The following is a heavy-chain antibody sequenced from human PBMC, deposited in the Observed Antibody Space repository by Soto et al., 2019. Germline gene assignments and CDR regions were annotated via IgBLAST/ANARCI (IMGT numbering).Heavy chain of an antibody. J-gene: IGHJ3*02. CDR2: INPSGSIT. D-gene: IGHD1-26*01. CDR1: GYTFITYY. V-gene: IGHV1-46*01. Sequence: QVHLVQSGAEVKKPGASVKVSCKASGYTFITYYMHWVRQAPGQGLQWMGIINPSGSITTYAQKFQARVTMTRDTSTITVYMELSSLTSDDTAVYYCASPIGGSYNAFDIWGQGTMVTVSS. CDR3: ASPIGGSYNAFDI.